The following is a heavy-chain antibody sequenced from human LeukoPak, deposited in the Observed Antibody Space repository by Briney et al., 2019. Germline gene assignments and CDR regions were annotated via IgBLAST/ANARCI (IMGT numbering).Heavy chain of an antibody. D-gene: IGHD6-13*01. CDR2: ISSDGDTT. CDR1: GFTFSNFA. CDR3: VRARSNWPFDS. V-gene: IGHV3-64*01. J-gene: IGHJ4*02. Sequence: GGSLRLSCAASGFTFSNFAMHWVRQAPGKGLEYVSAISSDGDTTFYATSVKGRFTISRDNSKNSLYLQMGSLRPEDMAVYYCVRARSNWPFDSWGQGTLVTVTS.